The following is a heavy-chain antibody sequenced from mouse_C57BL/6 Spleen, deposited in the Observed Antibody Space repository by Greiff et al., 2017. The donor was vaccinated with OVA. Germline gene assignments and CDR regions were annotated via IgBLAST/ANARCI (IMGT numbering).Heavy chain of an antibody. V-gene: IGHV1-72*01. CDR1: AYTFTSSW. CDR2: IDPNSGGP. Sequence: QVQLQQPGAELVKPGASVKLSCKASAYTFTSSWMHWVKRRPGRGLGWFGRIDPNSGGPNYNEKFKSKATLTVDKPSSTAYMQLSSLTSEDSAVYYCARSENWDWYFDVWGTGTTVTVSS. CDR3: ARSENWDWYFDV. J-gene: IGHJ1*03. D-gene: IGHD4-1*01.